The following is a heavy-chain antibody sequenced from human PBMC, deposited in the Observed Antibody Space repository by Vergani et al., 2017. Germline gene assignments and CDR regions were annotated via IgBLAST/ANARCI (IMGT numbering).Heavy chain of an antibody. D-gene: IGHD4-17*01. CDR2: ISAYNGNT. CDR3: ARAFCPVTSTYYYYYYMDV. J-gene: IGHJ6*03. V-gene: IGHV1-18*01. Sequence: QVQLVQSGAEVKKPGASVKVSCKASGYTFTSYGISWVRQAPGQGLEWMGWISAYNGNTNYAPKLQGRVHMTTDTSTRTAYMELRSLRSDDTAVDYCARAFCPVTSTYYYYYYMDVWGKGTTVTVSS. CDR1: GYTFTSYG.